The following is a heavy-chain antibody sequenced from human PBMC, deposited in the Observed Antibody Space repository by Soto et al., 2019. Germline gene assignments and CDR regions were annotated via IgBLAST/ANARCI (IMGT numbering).Heavy chain of an antibody. Sequence: ASVKVSCKASGYTFTGQYMHWVRQAPGQGLEWMGWVNPDSGDTKYAQKFQGRVTMTRDTSISTVYMELSRLKSDDTAVYYCARDRGNMVAIFHHYYGMDVWGQGTTVTVSS. CDR1: GYTFTGQY. CDR2: VNPDSGDT. J-gene: IGHJ6*02. D-gene: IGHD3-3*02. CDR3: ARDRGNMVAIFHHYYGMDV. V-gene: IGHV1-2*02.